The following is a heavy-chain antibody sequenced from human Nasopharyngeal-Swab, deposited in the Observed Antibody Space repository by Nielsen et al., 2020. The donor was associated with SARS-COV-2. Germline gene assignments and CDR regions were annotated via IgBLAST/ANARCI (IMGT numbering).Heavy chain of an antibody. J-gene: IGHJ6*02. CDR2: IYPGDSDT. CDR3: ARIGEGVYYYYGMDV. Sequence: GESLKISCKGSGYSFTSYWIGWVRQMPGKGLEWTGIIYPGDSDTRYSPSFQGQVTISADKSISTAYLQWSSLKASDTAMYYCARIGEGVYYYYGMDVWGQGTTVTVSS. D-gene: IGHD3-16*01. V-gene: IGHV5-51*01. CDR1: GYSFTSYW.